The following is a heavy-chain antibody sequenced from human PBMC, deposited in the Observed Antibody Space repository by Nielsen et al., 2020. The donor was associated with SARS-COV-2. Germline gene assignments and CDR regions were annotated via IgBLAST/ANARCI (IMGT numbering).Heavy chain of an antibody. CDR3: GRAFDI. V-gene: IGHV3-53*05. Sequence: GGSLRLSCAASGFTVSSNYMSWVRQAPGKGLEWVSVIYSGGSTYYADSVKGRFTISRDNSKNTLYLGVNSLRPEDTAVYFCGRAFDIWGQGTMVTVSS. CDR2: IYSGGST. J-gene: IGHJ3*02. CDR1: GFTVSSNY.